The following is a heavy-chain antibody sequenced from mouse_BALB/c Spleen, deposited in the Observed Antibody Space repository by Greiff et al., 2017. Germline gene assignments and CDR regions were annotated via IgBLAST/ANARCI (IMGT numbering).Heavy chain of an antibody. CDR1: GYSFTGYT. V-gene: IGHV1-18*01. CDR2: INPYNGGT. D-gene: IGHD1-1*01. CDR3: ASKHYGSSYDYAMDY. J-gene: IGHJ4*01. Sequence: VQLQQSGPELVKPGASMKISCKASGYSFTGYTMNWVKQSHGKNLEWIGLINPYNGGTSYNQKFKGKATLTVDKSSSTAYMELLSLTSEDSAVYYCASKHYGSSYDYAMDYWGQGTSVTVSS.